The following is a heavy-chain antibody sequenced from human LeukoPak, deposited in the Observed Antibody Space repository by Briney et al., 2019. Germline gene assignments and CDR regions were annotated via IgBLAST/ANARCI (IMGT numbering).Heavy chain of an antibody. CDR1: GFTFSSYG. J-gene: IGHJ2*01. Sequence: GGSLRLSCAASGFTFSSYGMHWVRQAPGKGLEWVAFIRYDGSNKYYADSVKGRFTISRDNSRDRLYLETNSLRAEDTAVYYCARDRMGAIMYFDVWGRGTLVTVSS. V-gene: IGHV3-30*02. CDR3: ARDRMGAIMYFDV. CDR2: IRYDGSNK. D-gene: IGHD3-10*01.